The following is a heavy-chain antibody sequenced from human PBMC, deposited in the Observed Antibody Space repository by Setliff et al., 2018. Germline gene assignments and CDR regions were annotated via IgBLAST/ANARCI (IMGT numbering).Heavy chain of an antibody. D-gene: IGHD3-22*01. V-gene: IGHV3-30-3*01. J-gene: IGHJ4*02. CDR3: AKVLDTTGYYYFDF. Sequence: PGGSLRLSCAASGFTFTNYIIHWVRQAPGKGLEWVAVMSLDETNKYYADSVRGRFTISRDSSKSTLYLDMSSLRSEDTAVYYCAKVLDTTGYYYFDFWGQGTLVTVSS. CDR1: GFTFTNYI. CDR2: MSLDETNK.